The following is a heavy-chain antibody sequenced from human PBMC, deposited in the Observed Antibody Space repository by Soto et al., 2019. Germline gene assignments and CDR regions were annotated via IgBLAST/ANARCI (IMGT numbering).Heavy chain of an antibody. V-gene: IGHV1-69*01. CDR2: SLPIFGTS. J-gene: IGHJ6*02. CDR1: GGTFSTYS. CDR3: ARVGRSPKSSFYYGMDV. Sequence: QVQLVQSGAEVKKPGSSVKVSCKASGGTFSTYSISWVRQAPGQGLEWMGESLPIFGTSHYAQNFQGRVTITADESTSTVYMELSSLRSDDTAVYYFARVGRSPKSSFYYGMDVWGQGTTVTVSS.